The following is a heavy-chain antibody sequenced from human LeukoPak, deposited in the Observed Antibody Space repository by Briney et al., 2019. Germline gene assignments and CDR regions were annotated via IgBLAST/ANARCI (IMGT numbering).Heavy chain of an antibody. D-gene: IGHD1-7*01. CDR2: ISSSGTPI. Sequence: PGGSLRLSCAASGFAFSTYSMNWVRQAPGKGLEWVSYISSSGTPIYYADSVKGRFTISRDNAKNSLYLQMNSLRAEDTAVYYCARVGGNWTYVTRFDPWGQGTLVTVSS. V-gene: IGHV3-48*01. J-gene: IGHJ5*02. CDR1: GFAFSTYS. CDR3: ARVGGNWTYVTRFDP.